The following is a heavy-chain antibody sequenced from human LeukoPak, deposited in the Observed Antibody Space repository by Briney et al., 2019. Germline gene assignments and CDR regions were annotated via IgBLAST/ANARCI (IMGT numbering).Heavy chain of an antibody. J-gene: IGHJ4*02. D-gene: IGHD3-10*01. CDR3: AGHYGSGSFNY. CDR2: IYYSGST. Sequence: PSETLSLTCTVSGGSISSYYWSWIRQPPGKGLEWIGYIYYSGSTNYNPSLKSRVTISVDTSKNQFSLKLSSVTAADTAVYYCAGHYGSGSFNYWGQGTLVTVSS. CDR1: GGSISSYY. V-gene: IGHV4-59*01.